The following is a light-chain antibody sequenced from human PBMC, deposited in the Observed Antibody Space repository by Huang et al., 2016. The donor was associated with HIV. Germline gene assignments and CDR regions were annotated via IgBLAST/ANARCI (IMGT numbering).Light chain of an antibody. J-gene: IGKJ2*01. Sequence: EIVLTQSPATLSVSPGERATLSCRASQSIATNLAWYQQKPGQAPSLLMYDASARATGIPTRFSGSGSGTEFILTISSLQSEDFAVYYCQQYNNWPPYTFGQGTKLEI. CDR2: DAS. CDR1: QSIATN. CDR3: QQYNNWPPYT. V-gene: IGKV3-15*01.